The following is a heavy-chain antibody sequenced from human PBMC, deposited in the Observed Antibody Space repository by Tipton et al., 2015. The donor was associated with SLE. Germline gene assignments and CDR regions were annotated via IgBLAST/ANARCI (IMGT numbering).Heavy chain of an antibody. CDR1: GGSLSDYF. J-gene: IGHJ4*02. CDR2: TSHSGRS. V-gene: IGHV4-34*01. Sequence: TLSLTCAVYGGSLSDYFWTWIRQPPGKGLEWIGQTSHSGRSIYNPSLRSRVTISVDTSKMQFSLRLNSVTAADTAVYYCASGKLSYGGGDNWDQGTLVTVSS. CDR3: ASGKLSYGGGDN. D-gene: IGHD4-23*01.